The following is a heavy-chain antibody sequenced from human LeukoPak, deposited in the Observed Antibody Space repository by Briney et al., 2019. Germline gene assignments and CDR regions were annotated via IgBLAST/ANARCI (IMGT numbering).Heavy chain of an antibody. J-gene: IGHJ4*02. D-gene: IGHD5-18*01. CDR3: ARAGPRGELDGLMPKDTAMVTLSY. CDR2: INPSGGST. V-gene: IGHV1-46*01. Sequence: ASVKVSCTASGYTFTSYYMRWVRQAPGQGLEWMGIINPSGGSTSYAQKFQGRVTMTRDTSTSTVYMELSSLRSEDTAVYYCARAGPRGELDGLMPKDTAMVTLSYWGQGTLVTVSS. CDR1: GYTFTSYY.